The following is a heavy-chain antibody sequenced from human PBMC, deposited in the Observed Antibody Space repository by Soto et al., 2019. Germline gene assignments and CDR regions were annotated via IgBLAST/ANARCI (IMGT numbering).Heavy chain of an antibody. CDR1: GFTFSSNA. CDR2: VSGDGYAS. Sequence: EVRLLESGGGLVQPGGSLRLSCAGSGFTFSSNAMSWVRQAPGKGLEWVSSVSGDGYASDYADSVKGRFTVSRHNSKNTLYLQMNGLRAYDTAVYYGAKRHYYASGRCARATWGQWTLVTVSS. V-gene: IGHV3-23*01. D-gene: IGHD3-10*01. CDR3: AKRHYYASGRCARAT. J-gene: IGHJ4*03.